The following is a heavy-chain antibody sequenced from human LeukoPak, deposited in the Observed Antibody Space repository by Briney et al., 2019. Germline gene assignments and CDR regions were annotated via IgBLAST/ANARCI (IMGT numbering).Heavy chain of an antibody. Sequence: ASVKVSCKASGYTFTGYYMHWVRQAPGQGLEWMGWISAYNGNTNYAQKLQGRVTMTTDTSTSTAYMELRSLRSDDTAVYYCARSQDIVLMVYAIPLFNYYGMDVWGQGTTVTVSS. CDR2: ISAYNGNT. D-gene: IGHD2-8*01. CDR3: ARSQDIVLMVYAIPLFNYYGMDV. V-gene: IGHV1-18*04. J-gene: IGHJ6*02. CDR1: GYTFTGYY.